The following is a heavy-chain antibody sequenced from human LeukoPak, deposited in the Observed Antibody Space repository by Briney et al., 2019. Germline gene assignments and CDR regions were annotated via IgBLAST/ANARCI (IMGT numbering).Heavy chain of an antibody. CDR3: GKGAGRGPIPDH. D-gene: IGHD1-26*01. J-gene: IGHJ4*02. CDR1: GFTFDGYA. Sequence: GGSLRLSCAASGFTFDGYAMHWVRQAPGKGLEWVSLISGDGGSTYYADSVKGRFTISRDNSNNSLYLKMNSLRTEDTALYYCGKGAGRGPIPDHGGQGNLVPVS. CDR2: ISGDGGST. V-gene: IGHV3-43*02.